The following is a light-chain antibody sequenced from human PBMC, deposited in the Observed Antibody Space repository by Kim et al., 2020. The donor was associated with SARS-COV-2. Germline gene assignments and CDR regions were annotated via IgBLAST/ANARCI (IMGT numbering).Light chain of an antibody. J-gene: IGKJ3*01. CDR3: QHRESWTPKCT. CDR2: DTS. Sequence: EIVLTQSPATLSLSPGEGVTLSCRASQSVSRLLAWYQQRPGQAPRLLIYDTSGRATGIPSRFSGSGSGTEFTLTISSLEPEDFAVYYCQHRESWTPKCTFGPGTKVDIK. CDR1: QSVSRL. V-gene: IGKV3-11*01.